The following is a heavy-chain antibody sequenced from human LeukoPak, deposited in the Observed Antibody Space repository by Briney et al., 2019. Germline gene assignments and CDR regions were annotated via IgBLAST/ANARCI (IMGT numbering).Heavy chain of an antibody. D-gene: IGHD1-26*01. V-gene: IGHV3-53*01. CDR1: GFTVNSNY. CDR3: ARGGGYYAIDY. Sequence: GGSLRLSCAASGFTVNSNYMNWVRQAPGKGLEWVSVVYSDDTTYYADSVKGRFTISRDNSKNTLYLQMNNLRAEDTAVYYCARGGGYYAIDYWGQGTLVTVSS. CDR2: VYSDDTT. J-gene: IGHJ4*02.